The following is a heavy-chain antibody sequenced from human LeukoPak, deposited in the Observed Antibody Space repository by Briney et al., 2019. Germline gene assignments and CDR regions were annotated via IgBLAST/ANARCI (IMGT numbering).Heavy chain of an antibody. D-gene: IGHD5-24*01. CDR2: IYYSGST. CDR1: GGSISSYY. J-gene: IGHJ4*02. V-gene: IGHV4-59*01. CDR3: ARERDGYNPYYFDY. Sequence: KPSETLSLTCTVSGGSISSYYWSWIRQPPGKGLEWIGYIYYSGSTNYNPSLKSRVTISVDTSKNQFSLKLSSVTAADTAVYYCARERDGYNPYYFDYWGQGTLVTVSS.